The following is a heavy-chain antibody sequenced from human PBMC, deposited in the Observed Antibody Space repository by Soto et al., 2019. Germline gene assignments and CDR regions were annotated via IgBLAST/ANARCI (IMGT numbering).Heavy chain of an antibody. D-gene: IGHD6-19*01. CDR1: GFSISTYA. J-gene: IGHJ4*02. CDR3: AKDKGSSGWYFDH. V-gene: IGHV3-30*18. CDR2: ISSDGTNK. Sequence: VKSLILSCVASGFSISTYAMHWVRQAPGKGLEWVAVISSDGTNKYYADSVKGRFTIARDNSKNTVYLYINSLGAEDTALFFCAKDKGSSGWYFDHWGQGTLVTVSS.